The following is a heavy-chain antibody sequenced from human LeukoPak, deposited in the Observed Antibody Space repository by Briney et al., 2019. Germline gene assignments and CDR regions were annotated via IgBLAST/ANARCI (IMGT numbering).Heavy chain of an antibody. V-gene: IGHV5-51*01. CDR1: GSSFTSYW. D-gene: IGHD1-26*01. Sequence: GASLQISCKGSGSSFTSYWIGWVRPLPGKGLEWMGIIYPGDSDTRYSPSFQGQVTISADKSISTAYLQWSSLKTSDTAMYYCARSLRNLRIVGATAAWFDPWGQGTLVTVSS. CDR3: ARSLRNLRIVGATAAWFDP. J-gene: IGHJ5*02. CDR2: IYPGDSDT.